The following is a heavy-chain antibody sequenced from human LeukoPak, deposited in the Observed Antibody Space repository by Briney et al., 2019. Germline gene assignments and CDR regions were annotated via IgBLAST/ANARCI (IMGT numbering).Heavy chain of an antibody. V-gene: IGHV5-51*01. J-gene: IGHJ4*02. Sequence: GESLKVSCKGSGYNFTIYWIGWVRQMPGKGLEWMGIIYPGDSDTRYSPFFQTQVTISVDKSTNTAYLQWTSLKVSDTAIYFCARRAELGMRYFDSWGQGALVTVPS. CDR2: IYPGDSDT. CDR3: ARRAELGMRYFDS. D-gene: IGHD3-16*01. CDR1: GYNFTIYW.